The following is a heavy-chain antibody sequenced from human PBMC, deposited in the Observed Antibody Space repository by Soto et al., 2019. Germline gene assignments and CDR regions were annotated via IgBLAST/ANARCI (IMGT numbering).Heavy chain of an antibody. CDR1: GGSFTGYY. V-gene: IGHV4-34*01. CDR3: ARNGGSTWYYFDS. Sequence: SETLSLTCAVNGGSFTGYYGCWIRQSPGKGLEWIGEVSHRGRTNYNPSLKSRVTISIDTSKNQFFLKLNSVTAADTGVYYCARNGGSTWYYFDSWGQGTVVTVSS. D-gene: IGHD6-13*01. CDR2: VSHRGRT. J-gene: IGHJ4*02.